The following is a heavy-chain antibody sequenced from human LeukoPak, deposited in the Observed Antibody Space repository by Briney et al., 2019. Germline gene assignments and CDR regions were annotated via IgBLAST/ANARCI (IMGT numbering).Heavy chain of an antibody. CDR2: IYITGST. CDR1: LFSVSSNC. Sequence: PGESLRHSCAASLFSVSSNCMSWVRQAPGTGMPWVSVIYITGSTYYADSVKGRFTISRDNSKNPLYLQMNSLRPEDTAVYYCARRYSGSYNYYYMDVWGKGTTVTVSS. CDR3: ARRYSGSYNYYYMDV. J-gene: IGHJ6*03. D-gene: IGHD1-26*01. V-gene: IGHV3-66*02.